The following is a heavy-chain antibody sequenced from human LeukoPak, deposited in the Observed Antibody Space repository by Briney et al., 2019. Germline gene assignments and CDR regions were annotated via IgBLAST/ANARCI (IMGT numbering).Heavy chain of an antibody. CDR1: GFTFSDYT. V-gene: IGHV3-30*02. Sequence: GGSLRLSCAVSGFTFSDYTMNWVRQAPGKGLEWVASIESNGNEKYSSDSLKDRFTISRDNSKNTLYLQLNTVRPEDTAVFYCARGVTSWPQESYHFHYWGQGMVITVSS. J-gene: IGHJ4*02. D-gene: IGHD2-2*01. CDR3: ARGVTSWPQESYHFHY. CDR2: IESNGNEK.